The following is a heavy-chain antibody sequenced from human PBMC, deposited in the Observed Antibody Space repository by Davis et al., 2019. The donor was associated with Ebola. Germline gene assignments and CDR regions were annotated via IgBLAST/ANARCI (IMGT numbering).Heavy chain of an antibody. CDR2: ISSSGSTI. V-gene: IGHV3-48*03. Sequence: GESLKISCAASGFTFSSYEMNWVRQAPGKGLEWVSYISSSGSTIYYADSVKGRFTISRGNAKNSLYLQMNSLRAEDTAVYYCARDRTTVTWGWFDPWGQGTLVTVSS. J-gene: IGHJ5*02. D-gene: IGHD4-17*01. CDR3: ARDRTTVTWGWFDP. CDR1: GFTFSSYE.